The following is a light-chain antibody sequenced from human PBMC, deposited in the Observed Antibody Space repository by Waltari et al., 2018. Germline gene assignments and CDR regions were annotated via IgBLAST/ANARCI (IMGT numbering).Light chain of an antibody. Sequence: QSALTQPPSASGSPGQSVTISCTGTSSDVGRYDFVSWYQQHPGKVPKLIIYEVNRRPAGVPDRFPGSKSGNTASLTVSGLRAEDEADYYCSSYAGTNNLVFGGGTKLTVL. J-gene: IGLJ3*02. CDR3: SSYAGTNNLV. CDR2: EVN. V-gene: IGLV2-8*01. CDR1: SSDVGRYDF.